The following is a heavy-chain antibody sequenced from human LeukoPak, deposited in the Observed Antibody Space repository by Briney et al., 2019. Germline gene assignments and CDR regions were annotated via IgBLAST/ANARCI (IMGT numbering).Heavy chain of an antibody. CDR3: ARAYDYVWGMDV. CDR2: ISAYNGNT. Sequence: ASVKVSCKASGYTFTSYGISWVRQAPGQGLEWMGWISAYNGNTNYAQKLQGRVTMTTDTSTSTAYMKLRSLGSDDTAVYYCARAYDYVWGMDVWGKGTTVTVSS. J-gene: IGHJ6*04. D-gene: IGHD3-16*01. V-gene: IGHV1-18*01. CDR1: GYTFTSYG.